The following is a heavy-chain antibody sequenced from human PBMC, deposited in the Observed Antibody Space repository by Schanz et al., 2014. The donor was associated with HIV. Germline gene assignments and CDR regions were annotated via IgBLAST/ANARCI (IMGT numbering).Heavy chain of an antibody. CDR2: ITPMFGTA. CDR3: ARKVEKDLGAGNGMDV. CDR1: GGTFNSYV. D-gene: IGHD6-19*01. Sequence: QVQLVQSGAEVKKPGSSVKVSCKASGGTFNSYVISWVRQAPGQGLEWMGGITPMFGTANYAQKFQGRLTITADESTSTVYMEMSSLRSEDTAVYYCARKVEKDLGAGNGMDVWGQGTTVTVSS. V-gene: IGHV1-69*01. J-gene: IGHJ6*02.